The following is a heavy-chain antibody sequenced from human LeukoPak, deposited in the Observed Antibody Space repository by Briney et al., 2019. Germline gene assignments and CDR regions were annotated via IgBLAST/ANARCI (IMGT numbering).Heavy chain of an antibody. CDR2: IKSKTDGGTT. CDR3: TTLAGTSLWFGELYYYFDY. CDR1: GFTFSNAW. V-gene: IGHV3-15*01. Sequence: GGSLRLSCAASGFTFSNAWMSWVRQAPGKGLEWVGRIKSKTDGGTTDYAAPVTGRFTISRDDSKNTLYLQMNSLKTEDTAVYYCTTLAGTSLWFGELYYYFDYWGQGTLVTVSS. D-gene: IGHD3-10*01. J-gene: IGHJ4*02.